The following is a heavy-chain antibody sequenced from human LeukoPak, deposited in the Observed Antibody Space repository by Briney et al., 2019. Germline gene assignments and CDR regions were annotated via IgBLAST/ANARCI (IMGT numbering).Heavy chain of an antibody. CDR3: ATDRSVYYGSGSFYN. D-gene: IGHD3-10*01. Sequence: PGGSLRLSCAASGFTFSSYAMSWVRQAPGKGLEWVSAISGSGGSTQYTDSVKGRFTISRDNSKNTLYLQMNSLRAEDTAVYYCATDRSVYYGSGSFYNWGQGTLVTASS. J-gene: IGHJ4*02. CDR1: GFTFSSYA. V-gene: IGHV3-23*01. CDR2: ISGSGGST.